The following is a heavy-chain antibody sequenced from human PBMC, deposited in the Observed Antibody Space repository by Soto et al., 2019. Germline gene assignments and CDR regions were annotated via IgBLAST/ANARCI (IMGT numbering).Heavy chain of an antibody. V-gene: IGHV3-23*01. CDR2: ISGSGGGT. J-gene: IGHJ4*02. CDR1: GFTFSSYA. CDR3: AKFGMATTKRSPPYYIDY. D-gene: IGHD1-1*01. Sequence: PRVSLRLSCAASGFTFSSYAMSWVRQAPGKGLEWVSSISGSGGGTYYADSVKGRFTFSRDNSKNTLCLQMNSLRAEETAVYYCAKFGMATTKRSPPYYIDYWGQGALVIVSS.